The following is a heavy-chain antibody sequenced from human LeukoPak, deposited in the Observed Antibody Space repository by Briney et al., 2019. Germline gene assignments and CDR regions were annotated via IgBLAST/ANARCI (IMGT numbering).Heavy chain of an antibody. CDR2: IIPVFGTA. D-gene: IGHD1-1*01. CDR1: GGTFSNYV. CDR3: ARQAFRTGMISADY. Sequence: SVKVSCNASGGTFSNYVITWVRQAPGQGLEWMGGIIPVFGTATYARKFQDRVTITTDESTSTAYMELSSLRSEDTAVYYCARQAFRTGMISADYWGQGTLVTVSS. V-gene: IGHV1-69*05. J-gene: IGHJ4*02.